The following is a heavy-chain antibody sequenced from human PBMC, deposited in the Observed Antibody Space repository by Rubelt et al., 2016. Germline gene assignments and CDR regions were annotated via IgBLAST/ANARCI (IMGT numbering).Heavy chain of an antibody. CDR2: FDPEDGET. D-gene: IGHD2-2*01. J-gene: IGHJ4*02. CDR1: GYTLTELS. Sequence: QVQLVQSGAEVKKPGASVKVSCKVSGYTLTELSMHWVRQAPRKGLEWMGGFDPEDGETIYAQKFQGRVTMTEDTSTDTAYMELRSLRSEDTAVYYCATGIVVVPAHVPSRDYWGQGTLVTVSS. CDR3: ATGIVVVPAHVPSRDY. V-gene: IGHV1-24*01.